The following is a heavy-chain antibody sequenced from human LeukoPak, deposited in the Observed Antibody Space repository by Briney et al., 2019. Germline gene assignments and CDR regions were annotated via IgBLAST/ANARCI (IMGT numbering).Heavy chain of an antibody. D-gene: IGHD1-26*01. J-gene: IGHJ4*02. CDR1: GGSISSGGYY. CDR2: IYYSGST. CDR3: ARTPSWEGFAFDY. Sequence: SQTLSLTCTVSGGSISSGGYYWSWIRQHPGKGLEWIGYIYYSGSTYYNPSLKSRVTISVDTSKNQSSLKLSSVTAADTAVYYCARTPSWEGFAFDYWGQGTLVTVSS. V-gene: IGHV4-31*03.